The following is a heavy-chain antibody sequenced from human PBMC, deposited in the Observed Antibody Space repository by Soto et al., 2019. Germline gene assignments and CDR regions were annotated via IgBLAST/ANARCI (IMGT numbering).Heavy chain of an antibody. V-gene: IGHV1-8*01. J-gene: IGHJ3*02. CDR1: GYTFTSYD. D-gene: IGHD3-10*01. CDR2: MNPNSGNT. Sequence: ASVKVSCKASGYTFTSYDINWVRQATGQGLEWMGWMNPNSGNTGYAQKFQGRVTMTRNTSISTAYMGLSSLRSEDTAVFYCARVSRGLLWFGELLYDAFDIWGQGTMVTVSS. CDR3: ARVSRGLLWFGELLYDAFDI.